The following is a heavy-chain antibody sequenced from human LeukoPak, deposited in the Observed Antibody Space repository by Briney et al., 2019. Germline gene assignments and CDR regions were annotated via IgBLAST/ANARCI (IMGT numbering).Heavy chain of an antibody. J-gene: IGHJ4*02. CDR3: AKYLRSGSINFDY. Sequence: GGSLRLSCAASGFTFSSYAMTWVRQAPEKGLEWVSSISGSGGGTYYADTVKGRFTISTDNSKNTLYMQMNSLRADDTAVYYCAKYLRSGSINFDYWGQGTLVTVSS. D-gene: IGHD6-25*01. CDR2: ISGSGGGT. CDR1: GFTFSSYA. V-gene: IGHV3-23*01.